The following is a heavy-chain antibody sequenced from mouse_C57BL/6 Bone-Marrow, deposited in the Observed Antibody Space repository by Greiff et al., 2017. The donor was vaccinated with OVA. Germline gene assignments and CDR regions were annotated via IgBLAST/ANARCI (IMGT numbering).Heavy chain of an antibody. Sequence: VQLQQSGAELVRPGASVTLSCKASGYTFTDYEMHWVKQTPVHGLEWIGAIDPETGGTAYNQKFKGKAILTADKSSSTAYMELRSLTSEDSAVSYSTRDYSNDYAMDYWGQGTSVTVSS. CDR1: GYTFTDYE. V-gene: IGHV1-15*01. CDR2: IDPETGGT. J-gene: IGHJ4*01. CDR3: TRDYSNDYAMDY. D-gene: IGHD2-5*01.